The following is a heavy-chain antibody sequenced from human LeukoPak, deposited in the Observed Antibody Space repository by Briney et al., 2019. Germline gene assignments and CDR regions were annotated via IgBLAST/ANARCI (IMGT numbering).Heavy chain of an antibody. D-gene: IGHD6-13*01. Sequence: GGSLRLSCAASELIFSNAWMNWVRQAPGKGLEWGGRIKRKIDGGTTDYAAPVKGRFTISRDDSKNTLYLQMNSLRAEDTAVYYCAKDRSLYSNLGPFDYWGQGTLVTVSS. CDR1: ELIFSNAW. CDR3: AKDRSLYSNLGPFDY. V-gene: IGHV3-15*01. CDR2: IKRKIDGGTT. J-gene: IGHJ4*02.